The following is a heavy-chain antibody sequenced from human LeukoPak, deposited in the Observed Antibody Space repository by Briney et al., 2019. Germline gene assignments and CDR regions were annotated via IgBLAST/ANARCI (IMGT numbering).Heavy chain of an antibody. CDR1: GYSIRSGSY. J-gene: IGHJ4*02. CDR2: IYHSGST. V-gene: IGHV4-38-2*01. Sequence: PSETLSLTCGVSGYSIRSGSYWGWIRQTPGKGLEWIASIYHSGSTYYNPSLKRRVTISLDTSNNQSSLKLTSVTAADTAVYYCARQTPVSSSIRFDYWGQGTLVSVSS. CDR3: ARQTPVSSSIRFDY. D-gene: IGHD2-2*01.